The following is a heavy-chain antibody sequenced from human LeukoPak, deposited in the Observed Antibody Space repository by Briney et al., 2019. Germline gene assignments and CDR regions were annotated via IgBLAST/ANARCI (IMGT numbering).Heavy chain of an antibody. J-gene: IGHJ4*02. CDR3: ARDDDYADYVVDY. D-gene: IGHD4-17*01. Sequence: PSETLSLTCAVYGGSFSGYYWSWIRQPPGKGLEWVSAISGSGGSTYYADSVKGRFTISRDNSRNTLYLQMNSLRAEDTAVYYCARDDDYADYVVDYWGQGTLVTVSS. CDR2: ISGSGGST. CDR1: GGSFSGYY. V-gene: IGHV3-23*01.